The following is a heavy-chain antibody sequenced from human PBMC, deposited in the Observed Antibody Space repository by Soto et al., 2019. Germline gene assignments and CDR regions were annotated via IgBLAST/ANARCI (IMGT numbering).Heavy chain of an antibody. Sequence: SSDTLSLTCTVSGGSISSHYCSWVRQAPGKGLEWIGHIYYRGSTSYNPSLRSRSTISVDTSNNQLSLKLNSVTTADTAVYYCARDGREASGMDVWGQGTKVTVSS. CDR2: IYYRGST. CDR1: GGSISSHY. D-gene: IGHD1-26*01. CDR3: ARDGREASGMDV. J-gene: IGHJ6*01. V-gene: IGHV4-59*11.